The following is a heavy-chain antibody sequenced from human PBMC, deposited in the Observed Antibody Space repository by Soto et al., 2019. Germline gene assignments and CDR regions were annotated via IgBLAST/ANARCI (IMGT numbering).Heavy chain of an antibody. CDR2: FKTKPDDGTI. V-gene: IGHV3-15*01. CDR1: GLIFSDVC. CDR3: TTSNLGVDF. Sequence: WGSLRLSCAGSGLIFSDVCMTWVTPAPGKGLEWVGRFKTKPDDGTIDYAAPVRGRFTISRDDSKHTLYLQMTSLTPDGTGVYYCTTSNLGVDFWGPGTLVTVSS. D-gene: IGHD1-1*01. J-gene: IGHJ4*02.